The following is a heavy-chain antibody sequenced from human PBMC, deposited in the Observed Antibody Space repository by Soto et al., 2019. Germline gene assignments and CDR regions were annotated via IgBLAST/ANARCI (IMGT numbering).Heavy chain of an antibody. J-gene: IGHJ5*02. Sequence: QVQLVQSGAEVKKPGASVKVSCKASGYTFSTYGFSWVRQAPGQGLEWMGWIGADNGDTNYAQNFQGRVTMTTDTSTTKSYIELRSLTSDDTAVYFCARDWKGAEGFDPWGQGTLVTVSS. CDR3: ARDWKGAEGFDP. D-gene: IGHD1-1*01. CDR2: IGADNGDT. V-gene: IGHV1-18*01. CDR1: GYTFSTYG.